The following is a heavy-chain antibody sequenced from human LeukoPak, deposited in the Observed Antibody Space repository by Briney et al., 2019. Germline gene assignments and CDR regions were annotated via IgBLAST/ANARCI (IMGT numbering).Heavy chain of an antibody. J-gene: IGHJ3*02. CDR1: GFTVSSNY. CDR3: ARVSNTDAFDI. Sequence: PGGSLRLSCAASGFTVSSNYMSWVRQAPGKGLEWASVIYSGGSTYYADSVKGRFTISRDNSKNTLYLQMNSLRAEDTAVYYCARVSNTDAFDIWGQGTMVTVSS. D-gene: IGHD2-2*02. CDR2: IYSGGST. V-gene: IGHV3-66*01.